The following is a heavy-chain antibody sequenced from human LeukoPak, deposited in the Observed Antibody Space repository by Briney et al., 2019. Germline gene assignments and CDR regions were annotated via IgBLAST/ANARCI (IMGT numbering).Heavy chain of an antibody. V-gene: IGHV3-23*01. CDR1: GFTFSSYD. CDR3: AKVKDTSGSRFDY. D-gene: IGHD3-22*01. CDR2: ITGTGGNT. J-gene: IGHJ4*02. Sequence: GGSLRLSCAASGFTFSSYDMSWVRQAPGKGLEWVSDITGTGGNTYYADSVKGRFTISRDNSKNTLYLQMNSLRDEDTAVYYCAKVKDTSGSRFDYWGQGTLVTVSS.